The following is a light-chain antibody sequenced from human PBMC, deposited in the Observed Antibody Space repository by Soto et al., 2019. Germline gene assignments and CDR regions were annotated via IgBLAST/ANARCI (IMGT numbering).Light chain of an antibody. CDR1: QSISGW. J-gene: IGKJ1*01. CDR3: QQYESYSGT. Sequence: DIQMTQSPSTLSASVGDSVTITCRASQSISGWLAWYQQKAGEAPKLLIYDASALKRGVPPRFSGSGSGTQFILTISSPQPDDFATYYCQQYESYSGTFGQGTRVEI. CDR2: DAS. V-gene: IGKV1-5*01.